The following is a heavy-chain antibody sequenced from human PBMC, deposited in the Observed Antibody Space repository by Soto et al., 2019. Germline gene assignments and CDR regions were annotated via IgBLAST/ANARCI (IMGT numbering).Heavy chain of an antibody. CDR3: ALGGPAEYFQR. CDR1: GGAFSSYT. D-gene: IGHD3-16*01. J-gene: IGHJ1*01. V-gene: IGHV1-69*02. CDR2: IIPILGIA. Sequence: SVKVSCKASGGAFSSYTISWVRQAPGQGLEWMGRIIPILGIANYAQKFQGRVTITADKSTSTAYMELSSLRSEDTAVYYCALGGPAEYFQRWGQGTLVTVSS.